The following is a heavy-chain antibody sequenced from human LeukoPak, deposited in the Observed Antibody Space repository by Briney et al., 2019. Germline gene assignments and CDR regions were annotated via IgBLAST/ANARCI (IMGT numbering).Heavy chain of an antibody. Sequence: PSETLSLTCAVYGRSFSGYYWSWLRHPPGKGLEWIGEINHSGSTNYNPSLKSRVTISVDTSKNQFSLKLSSVTAADTAVYYCARSGPVDCSGGSCYEGYWGQGTLVTVSS. CDR1: GRSFSGYY. J-gene: IGHJ4*02. V-gene: IGHV4-34*01. CDR3: ARSGPVDCSGGSCYEGY. CDR2: INHSGST. D-gene: IGHD2-15*01.